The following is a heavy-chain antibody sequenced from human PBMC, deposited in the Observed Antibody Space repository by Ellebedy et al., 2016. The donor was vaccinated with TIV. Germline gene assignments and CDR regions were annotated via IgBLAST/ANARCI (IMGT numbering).Heavy chain of an antibody. J-gene: IGHJ4*01. Sequence: GGSLRLXXAASGFTFRTFSSYAMTWVRQAPGRGLEWVSGISASGGRTYYGDSVRGRFTVTRDNSKNTLSLQMNSLRDDDTAIYYCAKDDEGATRWGHGTLVTVSA. CDR1: GFTFRTFSSYA. D-gene: IGHD1-26*01. CDR2: ISASGGRT. CDR3: AKDDEGATR. V-gene: IGHV3-23*01.